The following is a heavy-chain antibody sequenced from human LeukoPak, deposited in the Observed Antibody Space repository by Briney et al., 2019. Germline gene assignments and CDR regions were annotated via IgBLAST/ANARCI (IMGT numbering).Heavy chain of an antibody. CDR2: INRDGSST. Sequence: GGSLRLSCAASGFTFSSYWMHWVRQAPGKGLVWVSRINRDGSSTSYADSVKGRFTISRDNAKNTLYLQMNSLRAEDTAVYYCARGGDIVVVPAAIPEYWGQGTLVTVSS. D-gene: IGHD2-2*01. CDR1: GFTFSSYW. J-gene: IGHJ4*02. V-gene: IGHV3-74*01. CDR3: ARGGDIVVVPAAIPEY.